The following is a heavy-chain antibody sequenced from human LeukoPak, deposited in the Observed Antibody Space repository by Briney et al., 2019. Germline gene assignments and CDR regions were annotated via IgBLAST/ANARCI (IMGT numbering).Heavy chain of an antibody. CDR1: GFTFSKNV. D-gene: IGHD6-19*01. CDR2: ISGSGGDT. CDR3: AKDKYANGWYYFNN. V-gene: IGHV3-23*01. J-gene: IGHJ4*02. Sequence: SGGSLRLSCAASGFTFSKNVMSWVRQAPGMGLEWVSGISGSGGDTYYADSVKGRFTISRDNSQNTLYLQMNTVRAADTAVYYCAKDKYANGWYYFNNWGQGILVTVSS.